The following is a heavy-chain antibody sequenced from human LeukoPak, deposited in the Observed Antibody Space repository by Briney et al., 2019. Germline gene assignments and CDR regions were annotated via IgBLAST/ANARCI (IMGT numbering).Heavy chain of an antibody. J-gene: IGHJ6*02. CDR3: AKVVAVAAHPSRYYYGMDV. Sequence: GGSLRLSCAASGLAFSDYWMCWVRQAPGKGLEWVSAISGSGGSTYYADSVKGRFTISRDNSKNTLYLQMNSLRAEDTAVYYCAKVVAVAAHPSRYYYGMDVWGQGTTVTVSS. CDR1: GLAFSDYW. V-gene: IGHV3-23*01. D-gene: IGHD6-19*01. CDR2: ISGSGGST.